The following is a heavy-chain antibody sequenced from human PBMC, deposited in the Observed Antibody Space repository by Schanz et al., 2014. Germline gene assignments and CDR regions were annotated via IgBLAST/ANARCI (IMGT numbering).Heavy chain of an antibody. CDR2: ITGSGDTT. V-gene: IGHV3-23*04. Sequence: EVQLVESGGGLVKPGGSLRLSCAASGFTFSSYSLAWVRQAPGKGLEWVSGITGSGDTTYNADSVKGRFTISRDNSKNTLYLQMNSLRAEDTAVYYCARRITGTHHNPYYHGMDVWGQGTTVTVSS. J-gene: IGHJ6*02. CDR1: GFTFSSYS. CDR3: ARRITGTHHNPYYHGMDV. D-gene: IGHD1-20*01.